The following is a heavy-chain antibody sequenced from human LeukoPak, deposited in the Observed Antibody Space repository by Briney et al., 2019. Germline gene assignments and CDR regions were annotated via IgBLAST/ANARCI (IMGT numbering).Heavy chain of an antibody. D-gene: IGHD3-3*01. CDR3: AREGDFWSGYAFDY. V-gene: IGHV1-8*03. J-gene: IGHJ4*02. Sequence: ASVKVSCKASGYTFTSYDINWVRQAPGQGLEWMGWMNPNSGNTGYAQKFQGRVTITRNTSISTAYMELSSLRSEDTAVYYCAREGDFWSGYAFDYWGQGTLVTVSS. CDR2: MNPNSGNT. CDR1: GYTFTSYD.